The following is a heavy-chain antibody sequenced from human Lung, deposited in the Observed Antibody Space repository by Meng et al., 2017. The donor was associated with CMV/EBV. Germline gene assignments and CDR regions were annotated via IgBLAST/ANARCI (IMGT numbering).Heavy chain of an antibody. D-gene: IGHD2-2*01. CDR1: GYTFTGYY. J-gene: IGHJ6*02. V-gene: IGHV1-2*02. CDR3: ARDRVPAAFRDYGMDV. Sequence: ASVKVSXKASGYTFTGYYMHWVRQAPGQGLEWMGWINPNSGGTNYAQKFQGRVTMTRDTSFSTAYMELSRLRSDDTAVYYCARDRVPAAFRDYGMDVWGQGTXVTVSS. CDR2: INPNSGGT.